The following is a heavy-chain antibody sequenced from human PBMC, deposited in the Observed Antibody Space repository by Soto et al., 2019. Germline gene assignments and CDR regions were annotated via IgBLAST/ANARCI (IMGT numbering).Heavy chain of an antibody. V-gene: IGHV3-53*01. J-gene: IGHJ6*03. Sequence: PGGSLRLSCAASGFTVSSDSMTWVRQAPGKGLEWISIIYSDNNTDYADSVKGRFSISRDTSKNILYLQMNSLRAEDTAEYYCATHYYDMGVWGKGTTVTVSS. CDR3: ATHYYDMGV. CDR1: GFTVSSDS. CDR2: IYSDNNT.